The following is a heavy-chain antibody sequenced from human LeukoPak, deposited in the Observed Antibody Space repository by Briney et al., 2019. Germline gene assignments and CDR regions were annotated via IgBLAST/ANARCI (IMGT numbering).Heavy chain of an antibody. CDR2: ISGSGGST. Sequence: GGSLGLSCAASGFTFSSYAMSWVRQAPGKGLEWVSAISGSGGSTYYADSVKGRFTISRDNSKNTLYLQMNSLRAEDTAVYYCAKAVAVARGYFDYWGQGTLVTVSS. D-gene: IGHD6-19*01. J-gene: IGHJ4*02. V-gene: IGHV3-23*01. CDR3: AKAVAVARGYFDY. CDR1: GFTFSSYA.